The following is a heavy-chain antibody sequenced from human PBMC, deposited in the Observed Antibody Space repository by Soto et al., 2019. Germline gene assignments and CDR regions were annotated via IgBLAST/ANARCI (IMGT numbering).Heavy chain of an antibody. D-gene: IGHD2-2*01. Sequence: GGSLRLSCTVSGFAFNNYGINWVRQAPGKGLEWVSSISKSDYTYYSDSVKGRFTISRDNAKNSVSLQMNTLRAEDTAVYYCAREDSIVIPAVSDFWGQGTLVTVSS. CDR1: GFAFNNYG. J-gene: IGHJ4*02. V-gene: IGHV3-21*01. CDR3: AREDSIVIPAVSDF. CDR2: ISKSDYT.